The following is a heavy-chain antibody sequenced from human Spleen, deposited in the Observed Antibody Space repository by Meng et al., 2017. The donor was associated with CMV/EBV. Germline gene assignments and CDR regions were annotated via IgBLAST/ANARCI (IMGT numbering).Heavy chain of an antibody. V-gene: IGHV6-1*01. D-gene: IGHD6-13*01. J-gene: IGHJ4*02. CDR2: TYYRSKWYN. CDR3: AIGGVAAGYYYFDY. CDR1: GDRCSSNSAA. Sequence: GLSRPPRSRPLSAASSGDRCSSNSAAWNGIRQSPSRGLVWLGRTYYRSKWYNDYAVSVKSRITINPDTSKNQFSLQLNSVTPEDTAVYYCAIGGVAAGYYYFDYWGQGTLVTVSS.